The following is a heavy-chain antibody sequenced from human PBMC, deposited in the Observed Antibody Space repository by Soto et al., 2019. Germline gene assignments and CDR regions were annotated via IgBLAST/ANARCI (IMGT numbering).Heavy chain of an antibody. CDR2: ISSSSSTI. D-gene: IGHD4-4*01. J-gene: IGHJ5*02. CDR1: GFTFSSYS. Sequence: GGSLRLSCAASGFTFSSYSMNWVRQAPGKGLEWVSYISSSSSTIYYADSVKGRFTISRDNAKNSLYLQMNSLRAEDTAVYYCARDPLYSNCDNWFDPWGQGTLVTVSS. CDR3: ARDPLYSNCDNWFDP. V-gene: IGHV3-48*01.